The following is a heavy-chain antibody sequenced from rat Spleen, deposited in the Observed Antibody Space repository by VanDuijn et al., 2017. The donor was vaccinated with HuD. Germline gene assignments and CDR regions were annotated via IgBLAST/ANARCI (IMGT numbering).Heavy chain of an antibody. J-gene: IGHJ3*01. D-gene: IGHD1-11*01. CDR1: GFTFSNYG. CDR2: IKYDGSST. V-gene: IGHV5-29*01. Sequence: EVQLVESGGGLVQPGRSLKLSCAASGFTFSNYGMAWVRQAPTKGLEWVATIKYDGSSTYHRDSVKGRFTISRDNAKRTLYLQMDSLSSEDTATYYCTRLGTEAIGSWFSYWGQGTLVTVSS. CDR3: TRLGTEAIGSWFSY.